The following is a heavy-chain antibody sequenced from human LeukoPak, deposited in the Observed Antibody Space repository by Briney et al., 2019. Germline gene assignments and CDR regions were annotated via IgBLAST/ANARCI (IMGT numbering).Heavy chain of an antibody. CDR1: GGSFSGYY. V-gene: IGHV4-34*01. D-gene: IGHD4-17*01. CDR3: ASRNKIYGDPVDY. CDR2: INHSGST. J-gene: IGHJ4*02. Sequence: SETLSLTCAVYGGSFSGYYWSWIRQPPGKGLEWIGEINHSGSTNYSPSLKSRVTISVDTSKNQFSLKLSSVTAADTAVYYCASRNKIYGDPVDYWGQGTLVTVSS.